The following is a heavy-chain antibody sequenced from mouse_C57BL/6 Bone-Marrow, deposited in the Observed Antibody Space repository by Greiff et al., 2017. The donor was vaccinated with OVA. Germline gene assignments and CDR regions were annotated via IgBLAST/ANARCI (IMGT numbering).Heavy chain of an antibody. CDR3: AREDYFDY. CDR1: GYTFTSYW. V-gene: IGHV1-59*01. J-gene: IGHJ2*01. Sequence: QVQLQQPGAELVRPGPSVKLSCKASGYTFTSYWMHWVKQRPGQGLEWIGVIDPSDSYTNYNQKFKGKATLTVDTSSSTAYMQLSSLTSEDSAVYYYAREDYFDYWGQGTTLTVSS. CDR2: IDPSDSYT.